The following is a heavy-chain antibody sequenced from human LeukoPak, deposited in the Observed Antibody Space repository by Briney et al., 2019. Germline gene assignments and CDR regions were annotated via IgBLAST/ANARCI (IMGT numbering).Heavy chain of an antibody. Sequence: GGSLRLSCAASGFTFSSYAMSWVRQAPGKGLEWVSAISGSGGSTYYADSVKGRFTISRDNSKSTLYLQMNSLRAEDTAVYYCAKDRSMYSGGGGYFDYWGQGTLVTVSS. CDR1: GFTFSSYA. D-gene: IGHD1-26*01. V-gene: IGHV3-23*01. CDR3: AKDRSMYSGGGGYFDY. CDR2: ISGSGGST. J-gene: IGHJ4*02.